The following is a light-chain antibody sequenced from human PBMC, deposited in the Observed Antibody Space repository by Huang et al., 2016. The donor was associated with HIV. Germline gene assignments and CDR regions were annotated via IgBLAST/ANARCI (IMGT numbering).Light chain of an antibody. CDR3: QQYNNWPPNT. Sequence: EIVMTQSPATLSVSPGERATLSCRASQSVRINLAWYQHKPGQPPRLLIHGASTRATGIPARFSGSWSGTEFTLTISTLQSEDFAVYYCQQYNNWPPNTFGQGTKLEIK. CDR1: QSVRIN. J-gene: IGKJ2*01. CDR2: GAS. V-gene: IGKV3-15*01.